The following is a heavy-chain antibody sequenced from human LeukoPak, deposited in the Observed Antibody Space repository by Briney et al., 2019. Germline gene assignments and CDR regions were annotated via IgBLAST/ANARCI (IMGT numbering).Heavy chain of an antibody. D-gene: IGHD2-8*01. J-gene: IGHJ4*02. CDR2: ISTTGSSI. V-gene: IGHV3-48*03. Sequence: PGGSLRLSCSASGFTLSSYDMTWVRQAPGMGLEWVSYISTTGSSIFLADSVKGRFTISRDNAKNSLYLQMNSLRAEDTAVYYCARDGPYCTNGVCYPITAAAGPNDCWGQGTLVTVSS. CDR1: GFTLSSYD. CDR3: ARDGPYCTNGVCYPITAAAGPNDC.